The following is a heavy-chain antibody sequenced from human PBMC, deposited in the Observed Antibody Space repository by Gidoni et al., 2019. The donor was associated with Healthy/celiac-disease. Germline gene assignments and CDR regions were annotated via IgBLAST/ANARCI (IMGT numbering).Heavy chain of an antibody. D-gene: IGHD3-22*01. CDR2: ISSSGSTI. CDR1: GFTFSSYE. Sequence: EVQLVESGGGLVQPGGSLRLSCAASGFTFSSYELNWVRQAPGKGLEWVSYISSSGSTIYYADSVKGRFTISRDNAKNSLYLQMNSLRAEDTAVYYCARVHNYYDSSGYYSGFDYWGQGTLVTVSS. J-gene: IGHJ4*02. CDR3: ARVHNYYDSSGYYSGFDY. V-gene: IGHV3-48*03.